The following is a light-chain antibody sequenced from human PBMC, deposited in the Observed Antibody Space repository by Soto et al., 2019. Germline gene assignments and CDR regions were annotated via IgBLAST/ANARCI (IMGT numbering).Light chain of an antibody. J-gene: IGLJ3*02. CDR1: SSDVGDCNY. CDR2: EVN. Sequence: QSALTQPPSASGSPGQAGTISCTGTSSDVGDCNYVSWYQQHPGKAPNLIIYEVNKRPSGVPNRFSGSKSGNTASLTVSGLQAEDEADYSCSSYAGSNTFLFGGGPKVTVL. V-gene: IGLV2-8*01. CDR3: SSYAGSNTFL.